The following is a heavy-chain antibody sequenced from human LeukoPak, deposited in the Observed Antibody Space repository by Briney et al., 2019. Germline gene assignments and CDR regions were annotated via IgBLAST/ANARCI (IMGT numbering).Heavy chain of an antibody. CDR1: GGSISSSNW. Sequence: SETLSLTCAVSGGSISSSNWWSWVRQPPGKGLEWIGEINHSGSTNYNPSLKSRVTISVDTSKNQFSLKLSSVTAADTAVHYCARKQIGFDPWGQGTLVTVSS. V-gene: IGHV4-4*02. D-gene: IGHD2-21*01. CDR2: INHSGST. CDR3: ARKQIGFDP. J-gene: IGHJ5*02.